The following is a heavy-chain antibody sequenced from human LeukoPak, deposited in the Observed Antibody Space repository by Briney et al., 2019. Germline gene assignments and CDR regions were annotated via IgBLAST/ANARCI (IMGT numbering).Heavy chain of an antibody. CDR1: GVSISSYY. V-gene: IGHV4-59*08. D-gene: IGHD3-16*01. J-gene: IGHJ4*02. CDR2: IHNSGIT. Sequence: PSETLSLTCTVSGVSISSYYWSWIRQPPGKGLEWIGYIHNSGITNYNPSLKSRVTISVDTSKNQFSLKLSSVTAADTAVYYCARHLGGSHHSDYWGQGTLVTVSS. CDR3: ARHLGGSHHSDY.